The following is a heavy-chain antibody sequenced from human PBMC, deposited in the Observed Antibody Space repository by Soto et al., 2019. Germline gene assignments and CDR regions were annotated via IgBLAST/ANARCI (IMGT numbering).Heavy chain of an antibody. J-gene: IGHJ2*01. CDR1: GGSIRSSSYY. CDR2: IFYNGFT. V-gene: IGHV4-39*01. D-gene: IGHD3-3*01. CDR3: ARQDDFWSGSGYFDL. Sequence: PSETLSLTCTVSGGSIRSSSYYLGWIRQPPGKGLEWIGSIFYNGFTYYNASLKSRVTISVDTSKNHFSLKLSSVTAADTAVYFCARQDDFWSGSGYFDLWGRGTLVTVSS.